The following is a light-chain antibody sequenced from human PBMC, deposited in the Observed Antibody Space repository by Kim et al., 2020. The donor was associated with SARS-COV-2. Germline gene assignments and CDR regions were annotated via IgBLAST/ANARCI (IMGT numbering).Light chain of an antibody. CDR1: SLRSYY. Sequence: SSELTQDPAVSVALGQTVRITCQGDSLRSYYASWYQQKPGQAPVLVIYGKNNRPSGIPDRFSGSSSGNTASLTITGAQAEDEADYYCISRDSSGNPLVFG. CDR2: GKN. CDR3: ISRDSSGNPLV. J-gene: IGLJ3*02. V-gene: IGLV3-19*01.